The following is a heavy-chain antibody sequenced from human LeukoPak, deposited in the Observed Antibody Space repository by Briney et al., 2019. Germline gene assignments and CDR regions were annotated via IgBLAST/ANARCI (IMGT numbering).Heavy chain of an antibody. Sequence: GGSLRLSCAASGFTFSSYGMHWVRQAPGKGLEWVAFIRYDGSNRYYADSVKGRFTISRDNSKNTLYLQMNSLRAKDTAVYYCAKIYRPYMVRGVMEKRNADYWGQGTLVTVSS. CDR3: AKIYRPYMVRGVMEKRNADY. J-gene: IGHJ4*02. CDR1: GFTFSSYG. D-gene: IGHD3-10*01. CDR2: IRYDGSNR. V-gene: IGHV3-30*02.